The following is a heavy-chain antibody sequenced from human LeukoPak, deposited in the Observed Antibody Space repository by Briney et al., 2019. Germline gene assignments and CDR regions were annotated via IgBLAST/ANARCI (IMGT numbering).Heavy chain of an antibody. Sequence: PSETLSLTCAVYGGSFSGYYWSWIRQPPGKGLEWIGEINHSGSTNYNPSLKSRVTISVDTSKNQFSLKLSSVTAADTAVYYCARESVVAARLFDYWGQGTLVTVSS. CDR2: INHSGST. V-gene: IGHV4-34*01. D-gene: IGHD6-6*01. CDR3: ARESVVAARLFDY. J-gene: IGHJ4*02. CDR1: GGSFSGYY.